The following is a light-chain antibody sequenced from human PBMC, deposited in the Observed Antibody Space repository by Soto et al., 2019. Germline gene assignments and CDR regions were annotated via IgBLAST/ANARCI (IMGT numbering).Light chain of an antibody. CDR3: QQYGSSPPFT. Sequence: EIVLTQSPGTLSLSPGERATLSCRASQSVSSNYLAWYQQKPGQAPRLPIYGASNRATGIPDRFSGSGYGTGFTLTISRLEPEDFAVYFCQQYGSSPPFTFGQGTKVEIK. CDR1: QSVSSNY. CDR2: GAS. V-gene: IGKV3-20*01. J-gene: IGKJ2*01.